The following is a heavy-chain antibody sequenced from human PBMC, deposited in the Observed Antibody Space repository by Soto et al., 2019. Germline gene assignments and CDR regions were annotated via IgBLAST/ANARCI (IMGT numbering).Heavy chain of an antibody. D-gene: IGHD6-13*01. CDR1: GFTFSSYW. CDR3: ARGPWEQQLTRNNWFDP. CDR2: IKQDGSEK. J-gene: IGHJ5*02. Sequence: PGGSLRLSCAASGFTFSSYWMSWVRQAPGKGLEWVANIKQDGSEKYYVDSVKGRFTISRDNAKNSLYLQMNSLRAEDTAVYYCARGPWEQQLTRNNWFDPWGHGTLVTAPQ. V-gene: IGHV3-7*03.